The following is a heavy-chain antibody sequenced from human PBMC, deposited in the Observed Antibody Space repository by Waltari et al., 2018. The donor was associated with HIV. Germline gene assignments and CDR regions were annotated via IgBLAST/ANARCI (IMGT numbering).Heavy chain of an antibody. J-gene: IGHJ4*02. CDR1: VGSISIGSYY. CDR3: ARVSSGYEDY. Sequence: QVQLQESGPGLVKPSTTLSPTCTVSVGSISIGSYYRSWIRQPAGKGLEWIGRIYTSGSTNYNPSLKSRVTISVDTSKNQFSLKLSSVTAADTAVYYCARVSSGYEDYWGQGTLVTVSS. V-gene: IGHV4-61*02. D-gene: IGHD5-12*01. CDR2: IYTSGST.